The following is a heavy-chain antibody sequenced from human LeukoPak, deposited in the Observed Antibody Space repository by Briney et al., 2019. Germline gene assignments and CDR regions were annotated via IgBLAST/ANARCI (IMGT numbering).Heavy chain of an antibody. CDR2: IIPIFGTA. J-gene: IGHJ3*02. Sequence: GASVKVSCKASGGTFSSYAISWVRQAPGQGLEWMGGIIPIFGTANYAQKFQGRVTITTDESTSTAYMELSSLRSEDTAVYYCARGPSFGDPGAFDIWGQGTMVTVSS. D-gene: IGHD3-16*01. CDR1: GGTFSSYA. CDR3: ARGPSFGDPGAFDI. V-gene: IGHV1-69*05.